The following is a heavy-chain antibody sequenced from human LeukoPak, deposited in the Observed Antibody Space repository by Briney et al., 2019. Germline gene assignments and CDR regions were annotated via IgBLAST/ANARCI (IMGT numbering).Heavy chain of an antibody. CDR3: AREGNYYGSGSYYYAY. CDR1: GGSFSGYY. J-gene: IGHJ4*02. V-gene: IGHV4-34*01. D-gene: IGHD3-10*01. Sequence: PSETLSLTCAVYGGSFSGYYWSWIRQPPGKGLEWIGEINRSGSTNYNPSLKSRVTISVDTSKNQFSLKLTSVTAADTAVYYCAREGNYYGSGSYYYAYWGQGTLVTVSS. CDR2: INRSGST.